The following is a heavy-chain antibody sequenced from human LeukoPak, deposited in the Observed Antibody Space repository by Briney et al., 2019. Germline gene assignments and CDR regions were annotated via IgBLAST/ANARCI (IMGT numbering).Heavy chain of an antibody. J-gene: IGHJ4*02. Sequence: ASVKVSCKASGYTFTGCYMHWVRQAPGQGLEWMGWINPNSGGTNYAQKFQGRGTMTRHTSISTAYMELSRLRSDDTAVYYCARDPHNWNDGSLQFDYWGQGTLVTVSS. CDR1: GYTFTGCY. CDR3: ARDPHNWNDGSLQFDY. V-gene: IGHV1-2*02. CDR2: INPNSGGT. D-gene: IGHD1-1*01.